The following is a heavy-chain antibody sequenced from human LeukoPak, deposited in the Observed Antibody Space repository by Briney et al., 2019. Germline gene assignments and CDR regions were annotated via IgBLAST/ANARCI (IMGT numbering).Heavy chain of an antibody. V-gene: IGHV1-69*10. CDR3: ARSRPYSSSSCAWFDP. Sequence: SVKVSCTASGCTFSSYAISWVRQAPGQGLEWMGRIIPIFGIANYAQKFQGRVTITADKSTSTAYMELSSLRSEDTAVYYCARSRPYSSSSCAWFDPWGQGTLVTVSS. CDR1: GCTFSSYA. J-gene: IGHJ5*02. CDR2: IIPIFGIA. D-gene: IGHD6-6*01.